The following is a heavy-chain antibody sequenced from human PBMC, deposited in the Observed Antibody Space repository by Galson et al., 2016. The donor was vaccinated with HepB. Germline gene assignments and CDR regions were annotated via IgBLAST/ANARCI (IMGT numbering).Heavy chain of an antibody. V-gene: IGHV3-23*01. Sequence: SLRLSCAASGFTFSTSAMSWVRQAPGQGLEWVSAISSTSHSTYYADSVKGRFTISRDNAKNTLFLQMDSLKIDDTAVYYCEKGWSGPDSWGQGTLVTVSS. CDR2: ISSTSHST. CDR3: EKGWSGPDS. D-gene: IGHD3-3*01. CDR1: GFTFSTSA. J-gene: IGHJ5*01.